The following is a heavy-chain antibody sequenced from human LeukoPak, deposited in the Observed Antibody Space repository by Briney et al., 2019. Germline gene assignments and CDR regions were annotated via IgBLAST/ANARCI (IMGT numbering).Heavy chain of an antibody. J-gene: IGHJ6*03. Sequence: GGSLRLSCAASGFTFSSYAMRWVRQAPGLGLECFSGISGSGGSTYYADSVKGRFTISRDNSKNTLYLQMNSLRAEDTAVYYCAKGGEGLYYYYMDVWGKGTTVTVSS. CDR3: AKGGEGLYYYYMDV. D-gene: IGHD3-10*01. CDR1: GFTFSSYA. V-gene: IGHV3-23*01. CDR2: ISGSGGST.